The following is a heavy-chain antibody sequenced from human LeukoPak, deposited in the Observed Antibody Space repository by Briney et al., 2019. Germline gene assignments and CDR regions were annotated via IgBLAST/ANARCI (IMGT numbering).Heavy chain of an antibody. CDR2: ISSSSSTI. J-gene: IGHJ4*02. D-gene: IGHD6-13*01. CDR3: ARDIAAARPRDFDY. Sequence: PGGSLRLSCAASGFTFSSYTMNWVRQAPGKGLEWVSFISSSSSTIYYADSVKGRFTISRDNAKNSLYLQMNSLRAEDTAVYYCARDIAAARPRDFDYWGQGTLVTVSS. V-gene: IGHV3-48*04. CDR1: GFTFSSYT.